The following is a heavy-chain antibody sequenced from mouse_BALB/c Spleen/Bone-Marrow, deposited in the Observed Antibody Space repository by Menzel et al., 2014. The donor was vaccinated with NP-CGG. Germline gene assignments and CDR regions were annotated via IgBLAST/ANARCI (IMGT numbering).Heavy chain of an antibody. CDR2: IDPSDSYS. J-gene: IGHJ4*01. Sequence: QVQLQQPGAELVKPGASVKLSCKASGYTFTNYWMHWVKQRPGQGLEWIGEIDPSDSYSNYNQNFKGKATLTVDKSSSTAYMQLTSLTSEDSAVYYCARGVVYYYAMGYWGQGTSVTVSS. CDR1: GYTFTNYW. CDR3: ARGVVYYYAMGY. V-gene: IGHV1-69*02.